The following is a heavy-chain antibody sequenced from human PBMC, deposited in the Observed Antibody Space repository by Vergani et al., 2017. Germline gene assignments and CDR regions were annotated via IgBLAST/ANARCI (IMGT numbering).Heavy chain of an antibody. Sequence: EVHLVESGGGLVQPGRSLRLSCSGSGFTLGDYAMTWVRQAPGKGLEWVAFIWSKPYGGTTEYAASVKGRFTISKDSAMNTVHLQMTNVRAEDTAVYFCARDGAGSIDFDYWGPGILVTVSS. J-gene: IGHJ4*02. CDR3: ARDGAGSIDFDY. V-gene: IGHV3-49*04. CDR1: GFTLGDYA. D-gene: IGHD1-26*01. CDR2: IWSKPYGGTT.